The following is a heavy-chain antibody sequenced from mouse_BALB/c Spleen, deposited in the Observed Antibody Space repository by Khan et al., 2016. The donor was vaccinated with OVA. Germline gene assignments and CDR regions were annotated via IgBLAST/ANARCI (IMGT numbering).Heavy chain of an antibody. J-gene: IGHJ4*01. CDR3: ARDAGSS. CDR2: INPKNGGT. V-gene: IGHV1-22*01. Sequence: MQLEESGPELVKSGASVKMSCKTSGHTFHEYTVHWVKQCPEKSLDWIGVINPKNGGTAYNQKFKGKATLTVDKSSSTAYMELRSLISEDSAVYYCARDAGSSWGQGTSVTVAS. CDR1: GHTFHEYT.